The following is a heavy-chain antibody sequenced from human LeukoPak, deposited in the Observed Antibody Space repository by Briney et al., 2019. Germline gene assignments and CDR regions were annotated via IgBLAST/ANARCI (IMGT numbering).Heavy chain of an antibody. D-gene: IGHD5-18*01. CDR3: ARLIVDTAMVPFDY. Sequence: SGTLSLTCTVSGGSISSSSYYWGWIRQPPGKGREWIGSIYYSGSTYYNPSLKSRVTISVDTSKNQFSLKLSSVTAADTAVYYCARLIVDTAMVPFDYWGQGTLVTVPS. V-gene: IGHV4-39*01. J-gene: IGHJ4*02. CDR2: IYYSGST. CDR1: GGSISSSSYY.